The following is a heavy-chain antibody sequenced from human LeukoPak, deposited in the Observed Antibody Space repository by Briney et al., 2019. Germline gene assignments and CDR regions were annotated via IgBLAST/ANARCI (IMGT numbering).Heavy chain of an antibody. CDR1: GFTFSNYV. D-gene: IGHD5-18*01. CDR3: ARGSVQLWLRDTYYYMDV. Sequence: GGSLRLSCAASGFTFSNYVMNWVRQVPGRGLEWVSGINWNGRITEYADSVKDRFTISRQNTKNSLYLYMNNLGGEDTALYFCARGSVQLWLRDTYYYMDVWGKGTTVTVSS. CDR2: INWNGRIT. J-gene: IGHJ6*03. V-gene: IGHV3-20*04.